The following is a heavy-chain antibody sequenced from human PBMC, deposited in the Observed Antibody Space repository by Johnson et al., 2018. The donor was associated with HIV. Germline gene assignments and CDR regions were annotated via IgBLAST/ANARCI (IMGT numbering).Heavy chain of an antibody. V-gene: IGHV3-66*02. J-gene: IGHJ3*02. Sequence: VQLMESGGDLVQPGGSLRLSCAASGFTVNSNYMSWVRQAPGKGLEWVSVIYSGGSIYYAASVRGRFTLSRDNSKNTLYLQMNSLRAEDTAVYYCARARMTTVTNDAFDIWGQGTMVTVSS. CDR1: GFTVNSNY. CDR3: ARARMTTVTNDAFDI. CDR2: IYSGGSI. D-gene: IGHD4-17*01.